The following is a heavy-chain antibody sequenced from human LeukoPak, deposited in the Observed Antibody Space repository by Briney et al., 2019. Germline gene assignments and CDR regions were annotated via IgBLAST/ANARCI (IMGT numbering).Heavy chain of an antibody. CDR1: GYTFTGYY. CDR2: IYPKTGGT. V-gene: IGHV1-2*02. D-gene: IGHD1-26*01. CDR3: AGPWDQVGFDP. Sequence: ASVKVSCKASGYTFTGYYLHWVRQAPGQGLEWMGWIYPKTGGTSYAQKFQGRVTMTRDTSISTAYMELIGLRSDDTAIYYCAGPWDQVGFDPWGQGTLVSVSS. J-gene: IGHJ5*02.